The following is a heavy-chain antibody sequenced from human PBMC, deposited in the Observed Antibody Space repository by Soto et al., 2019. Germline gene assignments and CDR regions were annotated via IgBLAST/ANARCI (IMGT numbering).Heavy chain of an antibody. CDR1: DYTFINHG. D-gene: IGHD2-8*02. Sequence: GASVKVSCKAYDYTFINHGVSWVRQAPGQGLEWMGWISAYNGNTNYAQKLQGRVTMTTDASTSTAYMELRSLRSDDTAVYYCAGDDLTTPGAQGFDPWGQGTLVTVSS. J-gene: IGHJ5*02. CDR2: ISAYNGNT. V-gene: IGHV1-18*01. CDR3: AGDDLTTPGAQGFDP.